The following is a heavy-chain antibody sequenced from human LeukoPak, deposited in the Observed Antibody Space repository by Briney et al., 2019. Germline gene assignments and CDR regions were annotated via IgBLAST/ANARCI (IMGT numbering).Heavy chain of an antibody. CDR3: ATDGRVGTKYYYYYYMDV. Sequence: ASVKVSCKASGTPSTGTNFHWVGKPPDQGLGGRGWINPTSGGTNYAQKFQGRVTMTRDTSISTAYMELSRLRSDDTAVYYCATDGRVGTKYYYYYYMDVWGKGTTVTVSS. CDR2: INPTSGGT. J-gene: IGHJ6*03. CDR1: GTPSTGTN. D-gene: IGHD5-24*01. V-gene: IGHV1-2*02.